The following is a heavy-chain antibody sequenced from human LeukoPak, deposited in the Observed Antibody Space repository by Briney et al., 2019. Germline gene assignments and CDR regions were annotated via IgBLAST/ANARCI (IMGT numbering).Heavy chain of an antibody. J-gene: IGHJ5*02. D-gene: IGHD6-13*01. Sequence: PSETLSLTCTVSGGSINNYYWSWIRQPPGKGLEWIGYIYYSGSTNYNPSLKSRITISVDTSKNQFSLKLSSVTAADTAVYYCARGYSSSWHLNWFDPWGQGTLVTVSS. V-gene: IGHV4-59*08. CDR1: GGSINNYY. CDR2: IYYSGST. CDR3: ARGYSSSWHLNWFDP.